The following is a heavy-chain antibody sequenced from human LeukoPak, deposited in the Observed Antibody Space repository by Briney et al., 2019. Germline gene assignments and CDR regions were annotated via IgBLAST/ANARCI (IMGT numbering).Heavy chain of an antibody. D-gene: IGHD4-17*01. V-gene: IGHV3-23*01. CDR3: AKDLDYGDYYFDY. CDR2: ISGSGGST. J-gene: IGHJ4*02. Sequence: SGGSLRLSCAASGFTFSSYAMSWVRQAPGKGLEWVSAISGSGGSTYYADSVKGRLTISRDNSKNTLYLQMNSLRAEDTALYYCAKDLDYGDYYFDYWGQGTLVTVSS. CDR1: GFTFSSYA.